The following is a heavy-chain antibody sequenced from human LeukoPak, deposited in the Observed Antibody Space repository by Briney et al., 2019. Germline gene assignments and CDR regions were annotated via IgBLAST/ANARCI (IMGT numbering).Heavy chain of an antibody. J-gene: IGHJ4*02. CDR3: AREPPAQYYFDY. V-gene: IGHV4-59*01. CDR2: IYYSGST. CDR1: GGSISSYY. Sequence: PSETLSLTCTVSGGSISSYYWSWIRQPPGKGLEWIGYIYYSGSTNYNPSLKSRVTISVDTSKNQFSLKLSSVTAADTAVYYCAREPPAQYYFDYWGQGTLVTVSS.